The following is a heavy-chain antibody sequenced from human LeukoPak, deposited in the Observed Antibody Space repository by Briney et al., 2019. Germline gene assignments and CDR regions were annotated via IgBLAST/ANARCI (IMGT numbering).Heavy chain of an antibody. CDR1: GFTFSNYA. CDR2: ISGSGGST. J-gene: IGHJ4*02. CDR3: AKDRRGTNIVATIWDY. D-gene: IGHD5-12*01. V-gene: IGHV3-23*01. Sequence: PGGSLRLSCAASGFTFSNYAMSWVRQAPGKGLEWVSAISGSGGSTYYADSVKGRFTISRDNSKNTLYLQMNSLRAEDTAVYYCAKDRRGTNIVATIWDYWGQGTLVTVSS.